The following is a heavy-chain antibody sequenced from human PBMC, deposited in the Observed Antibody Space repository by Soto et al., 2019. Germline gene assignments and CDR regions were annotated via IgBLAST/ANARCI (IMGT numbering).Heavy chain of an antibody. CDR3: AREFRVAAAGTSYYYGLYV. Sequence: GGSLRLSCAASGFNVGTNYMNWVRQAPGKGLEWVSVMYTIGTTYYADSVKGRFTISRDNSKNTLYLQMNSLRAEDTAVYYCAREFRVAAAGTSYYYGLYVWGQGTTVTVSS. J-gene: IGHJ6*02. CDR1: GFNVGTNY. V-gene: IGHV3-53*01. D-gene: IGHD6-13*01. CDR2: MYTIGTT.